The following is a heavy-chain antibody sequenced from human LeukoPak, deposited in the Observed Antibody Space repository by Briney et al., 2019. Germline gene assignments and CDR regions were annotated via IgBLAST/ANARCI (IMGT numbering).Heavy chain of an antibody. V-gene: IGHV3-7*01. CDR1: GFTFSDYY. J-gene: IGHJ4*02. Sequence: HPGGSLRLSCAASGFTFSDYYMSWVRQAPGKGLEWVANIKKDGSEKYYVDSVKGRFTISRDNAKTSLYLQMNSLRAEDTAVYYCARDLSGVAGYTYGRGIDYWGQGTLVTVSS. D-gene: IGHD5-18*01. CDR2: IKKDGSEK. CDR3: ARDLSGVAGYTYGRGIDY.